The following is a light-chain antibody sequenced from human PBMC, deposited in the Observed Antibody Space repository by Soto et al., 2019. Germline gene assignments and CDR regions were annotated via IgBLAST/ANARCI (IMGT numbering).Light chain of an antibody. CDR2: DAS. Sequence: EIVMTQSPATLSVSPGERATLSCRASQSVGSNLAWYQQKPGQAPRLLIYDASTRATGVPARFSGTGYGTEFTLTINSLQSEDFAVYYCQQNHDCPLNFGRGTKVDI. V-gene: IGKV3-15*01. J-gene: IGKJ4*01. CDR3: QQNHDCPLN. CDR1: QSVGSN.